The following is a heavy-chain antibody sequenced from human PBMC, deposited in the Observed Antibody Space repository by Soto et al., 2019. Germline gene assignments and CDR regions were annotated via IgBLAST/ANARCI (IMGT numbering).Heavy chain of an antibody. CDR1: GFTFSSYS. V-gene: IGHV3-21*01. D-gene: IGHD6-13*01. CDR3: ARDWGYSSSWPTHGMDV. CDR2: ISSSSSYI. J-gene: IGHJ6*02. Sequence: EVQLVESGGGLVKPGGSLRLSCAASGFTFSSYSMNWVRQAPGKGLEWVSSISSSSSYIYYADPVKGRFTISRDNAKNSLYLQMNSLRAEDTAVYYCARDWGYSSSWPTHGMDVWGQGTTVTVSS.